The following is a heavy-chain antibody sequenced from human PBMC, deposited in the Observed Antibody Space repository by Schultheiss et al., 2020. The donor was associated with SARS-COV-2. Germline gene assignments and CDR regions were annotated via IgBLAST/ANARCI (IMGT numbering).Heavy chain of an antibody. D-gene: IGHD3-3*01. Sequence: SETLSLTCAVYGGSFSGYYWSWIRQPPGKGLEWIGEINHSGSTNYNPSLKSRVTISVDTSKNQFSLKLSSVTAADTAVYYCAKDILRLRFLAMDVWGKGTTVTVSS. CDR1: GGSFSGYY. CDR3: AKDILRLRFLAMDV. CDR2: INHSGST. J-gene: IGHJ6*03. V-gene: IGHV4-34*01.